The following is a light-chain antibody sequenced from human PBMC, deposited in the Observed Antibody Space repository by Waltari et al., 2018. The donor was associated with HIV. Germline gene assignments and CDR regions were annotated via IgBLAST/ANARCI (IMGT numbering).Light chain of an antibody. J-gene: IGKJ1*01. CDR1: QGIRND. V-gene: IGKV1-17*01. CDR3: LQHNSYPWT. CDR2: RAS. Sequence: DIQMTQSPSSLSASIGDRVTIICRASQGIRNDLGWYQQKPGKAPQRLIYRASTLESGVPSRFRVSGSWTEFTLTISSLQPEDFATYYCLQHNSYPWTFGQGTKVEIK.